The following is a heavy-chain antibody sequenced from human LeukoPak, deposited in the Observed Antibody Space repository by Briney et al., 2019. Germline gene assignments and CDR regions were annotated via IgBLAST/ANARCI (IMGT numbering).Heavy chain of an antibody. J-gene: IGHJ4*02. CDR3: ARSGSYYAPLDY. CDR2: IYYSGST. Sequence: PSETLSLTCTVSGGSISSYYWSWIRQPPGKGLEWIGYIYYSGSTNYNPSLKSRVTISVDTSKNQFSLKLSSVTAADTAVYYCARSGSYYAPLDYWGQGTLVTVSS. V-gene: IGHV4-59*01. D-gene: IGHD1-26*01. CDR1: GGSISSYY.